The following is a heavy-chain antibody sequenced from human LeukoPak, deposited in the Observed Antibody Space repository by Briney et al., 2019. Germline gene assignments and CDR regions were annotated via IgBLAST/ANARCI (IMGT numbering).Heavy chain of an antibody. CDR1: GGXFSSYA. V-gene: IGHV1-69*04. Sequence: SVKVSCKASGGXFSSYAISWVRQAPGQGLEWMGRIIPILGIANYAQKFQGRVTITADKSTSTAYMELSSLRSEDTAVYYCARVEDTYYYGSGSGRGFDPWGQGTLVTVSS. D-gene: IGHD3-10*01. CDR2: IIPILGIA. J-gene: IGHJ5*02. CDR3: ARVEDTYYYGSGSGRGFDP.